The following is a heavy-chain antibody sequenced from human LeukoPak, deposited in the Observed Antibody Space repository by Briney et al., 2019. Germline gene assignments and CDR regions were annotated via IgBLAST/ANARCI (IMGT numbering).Heavy chain of an antibody. CDR3: AKSTPGGYCSGGSCYDPYYYYYGMDV. Sequence: GGSLRLSCAASGFTFSSYAMSWVRQAPGKGLEWVSAISGSGGSTYYADSVKGRFTISRDNSKNTLYLQMNSLRAEDTAVYYCAKSTPGGYCSGGSCYDPYYYYYGMDVWGQGTTVTVSS. D-gene: IGHD2-15*01. J-gene: IGHJ6*02. CDR2: ISGSGGST. V-gene: IGHV3-23*01. CDR1: GFTFSSYA.